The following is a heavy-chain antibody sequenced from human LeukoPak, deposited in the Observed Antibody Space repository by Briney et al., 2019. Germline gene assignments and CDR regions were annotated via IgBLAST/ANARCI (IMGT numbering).Heavy chain of an antibody. CDR2: ISGSGGST. J-gene: IGHJ4*02. Sequence: GGSLRLSCAASGLTFSSYAMSWVRQAPGKGLEWVSAISGSGGSTYYADSVKGRFTISRDNSKNTLYLQMNSLRAEDTAVYYCAKDNGYSSGYYGYWGQGTLVTVSS. CDR1: GLTFSSYA. CDR3: AKDNGYSSGYYGY. V-gene: IGHV3-23*01. D-gene: IGHD3-22*01.